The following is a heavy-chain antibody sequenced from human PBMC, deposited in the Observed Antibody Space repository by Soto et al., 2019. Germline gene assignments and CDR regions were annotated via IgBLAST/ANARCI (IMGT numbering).Heavy chain of an antibody. V-gene: IGHV4-59*01. D-gene: IGHD2-15*01. J-gene: IGHJ5*02. CDR1: GASISRYY. Sequence: SETLSLTCTVSGASISRYYWSWIRQPPGKGLEWIGYIYFSGSTNYNPSLKSRVTTSVEMSKNQVSLKLSSVTAADTAVYYCARYVKRDSCSGGSCYRSETFDPWGQGILVTVSS. CDR2: IYFSGST. CDR3: ARYVKRDSCSGGSCYRSETFDP.